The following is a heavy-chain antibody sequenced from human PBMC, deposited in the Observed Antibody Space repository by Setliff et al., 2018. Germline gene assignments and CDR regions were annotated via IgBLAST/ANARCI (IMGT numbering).Heavy chain of an antibody. D-gene: IGHD1-1*01. CDR3: AKTRGSNWNFFYYMDV. CDR1: GFSFSSYA. J-gene: IGHJ6*03. CDR2: ISAGGGST. Sequence: PGESLKISCAASGFSFSSYAMTWVRQAPGKGLEWVSAISAGGGSTYSADSVKGRFTISGDNSKNTLYLQMNSLRAEDTAVYYCAKTRGSNWNFFYYMDVWGKGTTVTVS. V-gene: IGHV3-23*01.